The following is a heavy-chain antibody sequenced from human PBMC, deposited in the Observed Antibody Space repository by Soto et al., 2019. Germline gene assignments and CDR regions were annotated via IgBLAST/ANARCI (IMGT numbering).Heavy chain of an antibody. D-gene: IGHD1-26*01. CDR1: GDSVSSGAYY. V-gene: IGHV4-61*08. J-gene: IGHJ5*02. CDR3: ARVKRSTSRLDP. Sequence: QVQLQESGPGLVKPSETLSLTCSVSGDSVSSGAYYWSWIRQPPGKGLEWIGYVYYSGSTSYNPSLETGVTISADTSKTQFSLKLTSVTPADTAIYYCARVKRSTSRLDPWGQGTLVTVSS. CDR2: VYYSGST.